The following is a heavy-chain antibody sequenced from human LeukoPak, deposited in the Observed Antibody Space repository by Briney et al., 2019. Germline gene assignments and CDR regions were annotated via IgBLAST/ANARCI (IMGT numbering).Heavy chain of an antibody. V-gene: IGHV3-30*04. CDR1: GFTFSTYE. CDR2: ISHDGNDQ. D-gene: IGHD2-2*01. J-gene: IGHJ3*01. Sequence: GRSLRLSCAASGFTFSTYEMHWVRQAPGKGLEWVAVISHDGNDQYYGDSVKGRFTISRDNSKNALYLQMNSLRLEDTAVYYSARDRDCSRTSCFNAFDVWGQGTMATVSS. CDR3: ARDRDCSRTSCFNAFDV.